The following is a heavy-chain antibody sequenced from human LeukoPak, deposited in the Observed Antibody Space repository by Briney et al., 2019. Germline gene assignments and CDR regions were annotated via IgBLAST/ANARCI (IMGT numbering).Heavy chain of an antibody. CDR2: VYYSGST. V-gene: IGHV4-59*01. Sequence: SETLSLTCTVSGGSISNYYWNWIRQPPGEGLEWIGYVYYSGSTNYNPSLNPSLKSRVTISVDTSKNHFSLRLSSVTAEDTAVYYCSREPAGYCSSSTTCNWRYMDVWGKGTTVTVSS. CDR1: GGSISNYY. CDR3: SREPAGYCSSSTTCNWRYMDV. J-gene: IGHJ6*03. D-gene: IGHD2-2*03.